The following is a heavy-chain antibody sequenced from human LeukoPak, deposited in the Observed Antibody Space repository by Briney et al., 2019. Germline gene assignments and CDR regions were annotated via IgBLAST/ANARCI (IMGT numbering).Heavy chain of an antibody. J-gene: IGHJ4*02. V-gene: IGHV3-66*02. Sequence: GGSLRLSCAASGFTVSSNYMSWVRQAPGKGLEWVSVIYSGGSTYYADSVKGRFTISRDNSKHTLYLQMNSLRAEDTAVYYCARDDCSGGSCSDYWGQGTLVTVSS. CDR2: IYSGGST. CDR3: ARDDCSGGSCSDY. CDR1: GFTVSSNY. D-gene: IGHD2-15*01.